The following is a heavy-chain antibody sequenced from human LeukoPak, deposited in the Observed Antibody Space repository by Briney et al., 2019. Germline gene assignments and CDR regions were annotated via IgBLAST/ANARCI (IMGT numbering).Heavy chain of an antibody. D-gene: IGHD6-19*01. CDR3: ARLLAVAGTDFYYYYGMDV. J-gene: IGHJ6*02. CDR1: GGTFSSYA. V-gene: IGHV1-69*04. Sequence: GASVKVSCKASGGTFSSYAISWVRQAPGQGLEWMGRIIPILGIANYAQKFQGRVTTTADKSTSTAYMELSSLRSEDTAVYYCARLLAVAGTDFYYYYGMDVWGQGTTVTVSS. CDR2: IIPILGIA.